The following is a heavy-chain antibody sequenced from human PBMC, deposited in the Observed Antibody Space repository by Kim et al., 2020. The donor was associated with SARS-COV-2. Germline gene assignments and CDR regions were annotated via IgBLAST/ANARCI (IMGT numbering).Heavy chain of an antibody. CDR3: AKDSGSSWFSWFDP. CDR2: ISSSGGTI. J-gene: IGHJ5*02. D-gene: IGHD6-13*01. CDR1: GFTFSDYY. V-gene: IGHV3-11*01. Sequence: GGSLRLSCAASGFTFSDYYMSWIRQAPGKGLEWVSYISSSGGTIDYADSVKGRFTISRDNAKNSLYLQMNSLRAEDTAVYYCAKDSGSSWFSWFDPWGRGTLVTVSS.